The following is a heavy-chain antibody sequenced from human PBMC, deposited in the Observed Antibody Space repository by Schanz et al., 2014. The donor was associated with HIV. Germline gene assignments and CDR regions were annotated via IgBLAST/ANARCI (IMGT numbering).Heavy chain of an antibody. CDR1: GFTFRDYA. CDR2: MWYDESHK. V-gene: IGHV3-33*06. J-gene: IGHJ4*02. CDR3: AKGQRGVVRGDIDY. Sequence: VQLLESGGGLVQPGGSLRLSCAASGFTFRDYAMSWVRQAPGKGLEWVAAMWYDESHKGYADSVKGRFTISRDNSKNTLYLEMNSLRPEDTAVYYCAKGQRGVVRGDIDYWGQGTLVTVSS. D-gene: IGHD3-10*01.